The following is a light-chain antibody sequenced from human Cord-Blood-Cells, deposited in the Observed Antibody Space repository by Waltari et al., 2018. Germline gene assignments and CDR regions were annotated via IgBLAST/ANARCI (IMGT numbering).Light chain of an antibody. CDR3: CSYAGSWV. Sequence: QSALTQPRSGSGFPGQAVTISCTGTTSDGGGYHLVSWFQQHPGKAPKLMIYDVSKRPSGVPDRFSGSKSGNTASLTISGLQAEDEADYYCCSYAGSWVFGGGTKLTVL. V-gene: IGLV2-11*01. J-gene: IGLJ3*02. CDR2: DVS. CDR1: TSDGGGYHL.